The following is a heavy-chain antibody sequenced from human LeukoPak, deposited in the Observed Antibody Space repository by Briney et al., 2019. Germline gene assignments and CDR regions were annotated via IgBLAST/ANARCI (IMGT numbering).Heavy chain of an antibody. Sequence: SETLSLTCTVAGGSISSSTYNWGWIRQPPGKGLEWIGSVYYTGITYYNPSVESRVTISVDTSKNHFSLELNSVTAADTGVYFRARQVRSPVVMFMDVWGKGTTVIVSS. D-gene: IGHD3-22*01. J-gene: IGHJ6*03. CDR1: GGSISSSTYN. CDR3: ARQVRSPVVMFMDV. V-gene: IGHV4-39*01. CDR2: VYYTGIT.